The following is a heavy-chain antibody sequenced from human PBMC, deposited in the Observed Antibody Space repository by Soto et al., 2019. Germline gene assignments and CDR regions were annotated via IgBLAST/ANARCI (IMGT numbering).Heavy chain of an antibody. CDR1: GFTFRAYS. CDR2: ITSSSTYI. J-gene: IGHJ4*02. V-gene: IGHV3-21*06. D-gene: IGHD5-18*01. Sequence: GGSLRLSCVASGFTFRAYSMSWVRQAPGQGLEWVSSITSSSTYIYYTRSVEGRFTISRDDAKNSLHLQMNSLRAEDTAVYYCARDLLEGYGHARQSDYCRQGTLFTASS. CDR3: ARDLLEGYGHARQSDY.